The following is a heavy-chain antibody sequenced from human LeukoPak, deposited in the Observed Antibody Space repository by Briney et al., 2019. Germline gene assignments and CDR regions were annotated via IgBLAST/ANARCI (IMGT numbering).Heavy chain of an antibody. D-gene: IGHD6-19*01. Sequence: GGSLRLSCAASGFTFSSYAMSWVRQAPGKGLEWVSAISGSGGSTYYADSVKGRFTISRDNSKNTLYLQMNSLRAEDTAVYYCASLYSSGWSYFDYWGQGTLVTVSS. J-gene: IGHJ4*02. CDR2: ISGSGGST. CDR3: ASLYSSGWSYFDY. CDR1: GFTFSSYA. V-gene: IGHV3-23*01.